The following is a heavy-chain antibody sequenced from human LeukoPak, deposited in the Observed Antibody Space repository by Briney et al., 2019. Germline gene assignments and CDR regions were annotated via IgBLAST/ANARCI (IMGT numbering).Heavy chain of an antibody. CDR3: AKDEGY. Sequence: GGSLRLSCAASGFTFSSYGMHWVRQAPGKGLEWVAVISYDGSNKYYADSVKGRFTISRDNSKNTLYLQMNSLRAGDTAVYYCAKDEGYWGQGTLVTVSS. CDR2: ISYDGSNK. J-gene: IGHJ4*02. CDR1: GFTFSSYG. V-gene: IGHV3-30*18.